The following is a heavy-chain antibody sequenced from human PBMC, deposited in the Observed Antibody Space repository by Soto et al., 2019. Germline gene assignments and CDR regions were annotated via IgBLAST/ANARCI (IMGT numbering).Heavy chain of an antibody. CDR3: ARVQFTMSDYFDY. CDR2: IYYSGST. CDR1: GGSISSYY. V-gene: IGHV4-59*01. Sequence: SETLSLTCTVSGGSISSYYWSWIRQPPGKGLEWIGYIYYSGSTNYNPSLKSRVTISVDTSKNQFSLKLSSVTAADTAVYYCARVQFTMSDYFDYWGQGTLVTVSS. J-gene: IGHJ4*02. D-gene: IGHD3-22*01.